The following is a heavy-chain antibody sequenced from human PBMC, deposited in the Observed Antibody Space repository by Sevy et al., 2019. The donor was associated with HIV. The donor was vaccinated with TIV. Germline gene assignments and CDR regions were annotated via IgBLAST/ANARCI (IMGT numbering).Heavy chain of an antibody. D-gene: IGHD2-8*01. J-gene: IGHJ5*01. CDR2: IYHSGST. V-gene: IGHV4-4*01. CDR3: ASGREIAEDIVLLDWFDS. CDR1: GGSISSNAW. Sequence: SETLSLTCAVSGGSISSNAWWSWVRQPPGKGLEWIGEIYHSGSTNYNPSLKSRVTISVDKSKNHFSLKLSSVTAADTAVYCCASGREIAEDIVLLDWFDSWGQGTLVTVSS.